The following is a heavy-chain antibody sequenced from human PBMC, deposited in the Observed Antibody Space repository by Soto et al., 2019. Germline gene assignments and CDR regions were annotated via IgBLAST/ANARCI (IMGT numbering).Heavy chain of an antibody. CDR2: SYHSGNT. V-gene: IGHV4-4*02. D-gene: IGHD3-10*01. J-gene: IGHJ4*02. CDR3: ARASASSKLRGVVIN. Sequence: QVQLQESGPGLVKPSGTLSLTCALSGASIITDNWWSWVRQPPGKEMEWIGESYHSGNTNFNPSVKSRVTISVDTSKNQFSLTVSSVTAADTAIYYCARASASSKLRGVVINWGQGTLVTVSS. CDR1: GASIITDNW.